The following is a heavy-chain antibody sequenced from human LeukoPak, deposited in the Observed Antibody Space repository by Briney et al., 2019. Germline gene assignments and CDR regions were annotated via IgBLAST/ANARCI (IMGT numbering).Heavy chain of an antibody. Sequence: SETLSLTCTVSGGPISSYYWSWIRQPAGKGLEWIGRIYTCGSTNYNPSLKRRVTMSVDTSKNQFSLKLSSVTAADTAVYYCARDGDIVVVPAAISGMYYYYGMDVWGQGTTVTVSS. D-gene: IGHD2-2*02. CDR2: IYTCGST. V-gene: IGHV4-4*07. CDR1: GGPISSYY. J-gene: IGHJ6*02. CDR3: ARDGDIVVVPAAISGMYYYYGMDV.